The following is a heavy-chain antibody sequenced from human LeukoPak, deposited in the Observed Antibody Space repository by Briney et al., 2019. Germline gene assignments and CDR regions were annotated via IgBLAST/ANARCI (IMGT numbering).Heavy chain of an antibody. CDR2: INHSGST. D-gene: IGHD3-9*01. CDR3: ARVDYDILTGPGTFDI. J-gene: IGHJ3*02. CDR1: GGSFSGYY. V-gene: IGHV4-34*01. Sequence: SETLSLTCAVYGGSFSGYYWSWIRQPPGTGLEWIGEINHSGSTNYNPSLKSRVTISVDTSKDQFSLKLSSVTAADTAVYYCARVDYDILTGPGTFDIWGQETMVTVSS.